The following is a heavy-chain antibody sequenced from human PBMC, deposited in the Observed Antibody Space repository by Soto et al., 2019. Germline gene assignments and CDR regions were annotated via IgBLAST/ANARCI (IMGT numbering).Heavy chain of an antibody. CDR1: GGSISSSNW. V-gene: IGHV4-4*02. CDR3: ARDPFWSGYYRLAFDI. J-gene: IGHJ3*02. CDR2: IYHSGST. D-gene: IGHD3-3*01. Sequence: PSETLSLTCAVSGGSISSSNWWSWVRQPPGKGLEWIGEIYHSGSTNYNPSLKSRVTISVDKSKNQFSLKLSFVTAADTAVYYCARDPFWSGYYRLAFDIWGQGTMVT.